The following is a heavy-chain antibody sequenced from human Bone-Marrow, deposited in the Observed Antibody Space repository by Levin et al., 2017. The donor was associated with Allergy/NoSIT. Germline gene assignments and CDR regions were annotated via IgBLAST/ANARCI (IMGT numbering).Heavy chain of an antibody. CDR1: GFSFSSYA. D-gene: IGHD3-3*01. J-gene: IGHJ6*02. Sequence: GGSLRLSCAGSGFSFSSYAMHWVRQAPGKGLEWVAVIWFDGSKEYYADSVKGRFTVSRDNSKNTLYLQMNSLTAEDTAVYFCARNYDFWSGFLAGFETGGLDVWGQGTTVTVSS. V-gene: IGHV3-33*03. CDR2: IWFDGSKE. CDR3: ARNYDFWSGFLAGFETGGLDV.